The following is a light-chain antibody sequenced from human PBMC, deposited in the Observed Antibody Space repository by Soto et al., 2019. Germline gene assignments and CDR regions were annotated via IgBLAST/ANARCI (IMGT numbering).Light chain of an antibody. CDR2: GAS. CDR1: QSVSSNY. J-gene: IGKJ4*01. CDR3: QQYGSSPAT. V-gene: IGKV3-20*01. Sequence: IVLTQSPGNLSLSPGERATLSCRASQSVSSNYLAWYQQKPGQAPRLLIYGASSRATGIPDRFSGSGSGTDFTLTISRLEPEDFAVYYCQQYGSSPATFGGGTKVDIK.